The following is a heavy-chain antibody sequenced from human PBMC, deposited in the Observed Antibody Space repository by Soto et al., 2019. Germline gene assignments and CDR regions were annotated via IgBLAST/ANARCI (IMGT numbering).Heavy chain of an antibody. V-gene: IGHV3-13*01. CDR3: ARDQRNFKASSGRVEVGGMDV. Sequence: EVQLVESGGGLVQPGGSLRLSCAASGFTFSSYDMHWVRQATGKGLEWVSAIGTAGDTYYPGSVKGRFTISRENAKNSLYLQMNSLRAEDTAVYYCARDQRNFKASSGRVEVGGMDVWGQGTTVTVSS. J-gene: IGHJ6*02. CDR2: IGTAGDT. D-gene: IGHD6-19*01. CDR1: GFTFSSYD.